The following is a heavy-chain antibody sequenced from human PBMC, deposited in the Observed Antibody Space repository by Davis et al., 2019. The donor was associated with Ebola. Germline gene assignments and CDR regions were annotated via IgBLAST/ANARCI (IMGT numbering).Heavy chain of an antibody. V-gene: IGHV3-74*01. D-gene: IGHD2-2*01. CDR1: GFTFSSYW. Sequence: HTGGSLRLSCAASGFTFSSYWMHWVRQAPGKGLVWVSRINSDGSSTSYADSVKGRFTISRDNAKNTLYLQMNSLRAEDTAVYYCARVGYCSSTSCYVLGHYYYGMDVWGQGTTVTVSS. CDR2: INSDGSST. J-gene: IGHJ6*02. CDR3: ARVGYCSSTSCYVLGHYYYGMDV.